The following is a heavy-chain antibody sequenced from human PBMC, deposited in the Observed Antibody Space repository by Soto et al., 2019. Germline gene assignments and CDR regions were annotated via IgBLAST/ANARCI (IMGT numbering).Heavy chain of an antibody. CDR1: GYTFTSYS. J-gene: IGHJ4*02. V-gene: IGHV1-18*01. CDR2: INPYNGNT. Sequence: QVQLVQSGAEVKKPGASVKVSCKASGYTFTSYSISWVRQAPGQGLEWMGWINPYNGNTNYAQKLQGRVTMNTDTSTSTAYMELRSLRSDDTAVYYCARDLAAAGPFDYWGQGTLVTVSS. CDR3: ARDLAAAGPFDY. D-gene: IGHD6-13*01.